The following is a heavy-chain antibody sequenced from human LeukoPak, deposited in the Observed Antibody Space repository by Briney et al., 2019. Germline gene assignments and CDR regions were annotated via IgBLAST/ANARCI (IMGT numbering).Heavy chain of an antibody. Sequence: ASVKVSCKASGYTFTGYYMHWVRQAPGQGLEWMGWINPNSGGTNYAQKFQGRVTMTRDTSISTAYMELSRLRSEDTAVYYCARGRDIVVVPAGDRGYYYYYMDVWGKGTTVTVSS. CDR1: GYTFTGYY. J-gene: IGHJ6*03. D-gene: IGHD2-2*01. CDR3: ARGRDIVVVPAGDRGYYYYYMDV. CDR2: INPNSGGT. V-gene: IGHV1-2*02.